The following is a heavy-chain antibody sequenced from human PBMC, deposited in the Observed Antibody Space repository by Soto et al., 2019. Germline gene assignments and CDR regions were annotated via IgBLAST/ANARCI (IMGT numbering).Heavy chain of an antibody. CDR3: VKDESINWYSGHFRH. CDR1: GFTFDDYA. V-gene: IGHV3-9*01. D-gene: IGHD6-13*01. CDR2: INWNSGSI. Sequence: LNLSCSASGFTFDDYAMHWVRQVPGKGLEWVSGINWNSGSIGYGDSVKGRFAISRDNAKNSLHLQMNSLSAEDTAFYYCVKDESINWYSGHFRHWGQGTLVTVSS. J-gene: IGHJ1*01.